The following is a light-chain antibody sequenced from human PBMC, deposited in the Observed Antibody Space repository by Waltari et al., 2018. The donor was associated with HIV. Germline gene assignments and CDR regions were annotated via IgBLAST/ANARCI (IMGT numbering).Light chain of an antibody. CDR2: DTS. V-gene: IGLV1-51*01. Sequence: QPVLTQPPSMSAAAGPSVTIPCSAHGLDIANYYISWYQQLPRAAPKLLIYDTSERPSGIPDRFSGSKSDTSATLAITGLQTGDEAHYYCGTWDGSLNIGVFGEGTKLTVL. CDR3: GTWDGSLNIGV. J-gene: IGLJ2*01. CDR1: GLDIANYY.